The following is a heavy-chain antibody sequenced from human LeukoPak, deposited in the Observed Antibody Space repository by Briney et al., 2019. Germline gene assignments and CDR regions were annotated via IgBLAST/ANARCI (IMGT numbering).Heavy chain of an antibody. CDR2: ISGSGGST. CDR1: GFTFSSYA. CDR3: AKKLYSIPHYFDY. J-gene: IGHJ4*02. D-gene: IGHD6-13*01. V-gene: IGHV3-23*01. Sequence: GGSLRLSCAASGFTFSSYAMSWVRQAPGKGLEWGSAISGSGGSTYYADSVKGRFTISRDNSKNTLYLQMNSLRAEDTAVYYCAKKLYSIPHYFDYWGQGTLVTVSS.